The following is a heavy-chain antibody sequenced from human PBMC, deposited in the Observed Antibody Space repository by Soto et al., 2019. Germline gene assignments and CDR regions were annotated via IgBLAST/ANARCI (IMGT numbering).Heavy chain of an antibody. D-gene: IGHD3-22*01. Sequence: VKVSCKASGCTFTSYAMHWVRQAPGQRLEWMGWINAGNGNTKYSQKFQGRVSMTTDTSSNTAYMELRSLRSDDTAMYYCARGGYYDSSGSRNYHYYGMNVWGQGTTVTVSS. CDR1: GCTFTSYA. V-gene: IGHV1-3*01. CDR2: INAGNGNT. CDR3: ARGGYYDSSGSRNYHYYGMNV. J-gene: IGHJ6*02.